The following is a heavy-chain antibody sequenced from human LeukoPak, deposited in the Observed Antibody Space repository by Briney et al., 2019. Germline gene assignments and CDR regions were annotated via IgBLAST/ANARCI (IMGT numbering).Heavy chain of an antibody. CDR3: AKDQTSSGWYFDY. J-gene: IGHJ4*01. D-gene: IGHD6-19*01. CDR2: ISGSGGIT. Sequence: PGGSLRLSCVASGFTFSNYAMRWVRQAPGKGVEWVSAISGSGGITYYADSVKGRFTISRDNSKNTLDLQMNSLRAEDTAVYYCAKDQTSSGWYFDYWGHGTLVTVSS. V-gene: IGHV3-23*01. CDR1: GFTFSNYA.